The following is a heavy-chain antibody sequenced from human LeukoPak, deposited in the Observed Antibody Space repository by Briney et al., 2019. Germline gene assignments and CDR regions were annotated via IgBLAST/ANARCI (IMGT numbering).Heavy chain of an antibody. Sequence: SETLSLXCAVSGYSISSSNWWGWIQQPPGKGLAWIGYIYYSGSIYYNPSLKSRVTMSIDTSKNQFSLKLSSVTAVDTAVYYCARNMGYYYDTSGAFDIWGQGTMVTVSS. CDR1: GYSISSSNW. CDR3: ARNMGYYYDTSGAFDI. D-gene: IGHD3-22*01. CDR2: IYYSGSI. V-gene: IGHV4-28*05. J-gene: IGHJ3*02.